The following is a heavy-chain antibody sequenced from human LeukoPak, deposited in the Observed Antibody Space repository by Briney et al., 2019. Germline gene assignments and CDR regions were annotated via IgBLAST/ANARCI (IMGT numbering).Heavy chain of an antibody. CDR1: GGSISSSNW. CDR3: ARDRVYYGSGRGDLMDV. V-gene: IGHV4-4*02. D-gene: IGHD3-10*01. CDR2: IYHSGST. J-gene: IGHJ6*03. Sequence: SETLSLTCAVSGGSISSSNWWSWVRQPPGKGLEWIGEIYHSGSTNYNPSLKSRVTISVDKSKNQFSLKLSSVTAADTAVYYCARDRVYYGSGRGDLMDVWGKGTTVTVSS.